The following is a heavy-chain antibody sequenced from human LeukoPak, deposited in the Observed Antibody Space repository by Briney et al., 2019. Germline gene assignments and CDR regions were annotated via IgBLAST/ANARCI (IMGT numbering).Heavy chain of an antibody. CDR1: GYTFTSYG. CDR3: ARDLPYGSSDRTPFDY. J-gene: IGHJ4*02. Sequence: ASVKVPCKASGYTFTSYGISWVRQAPGQGLEWMGWISAYNGNTNHAQKFQGRVIMTTDTSTSTAYMELRSLRSDDTAVYYCARDLPYGSSDRTPFDYWGQGTLVTVSS. V-gene: IGHV1-18*01. D-gene: IGHD6-6*01. CDR2: ISAYNGNT.